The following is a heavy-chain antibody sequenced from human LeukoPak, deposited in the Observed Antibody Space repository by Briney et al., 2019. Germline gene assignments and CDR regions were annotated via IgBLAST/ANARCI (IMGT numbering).Heavy chain of an antibody. V-gene: IGHV3-23*01. CDR3: AKWGDYDILTGYYVPDY. D-gene: IGHD3-9*01. CDR1: GFTFTNDA. Sequence: PGTSLRLSCVDSGFTFTNDAMSWVRQAPGKGLEWVSAITGSDGSSYYADSVKGRFTISSDNSKNTLYLQVNSLRAEDTAVYYCAKWGDYDILTGYYVPDYWGQGTLVTVSS. J-gene: IGHJ4*02. CDR2: ITGSDGSS.